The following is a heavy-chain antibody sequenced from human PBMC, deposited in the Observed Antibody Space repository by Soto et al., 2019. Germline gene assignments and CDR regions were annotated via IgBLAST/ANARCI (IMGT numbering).Heavy chain of an antibody. CDR3: ARRVILTGYYPDASMDV. Sequence: PGESLKISFKGSGYSFTSYLISWVRQMPVKGLEWMGRIDPSDSYTNYSPSFQGHVTISADKSISTAYLQWSSLKASDTAMYYCARRVILTGYYPDASMDVCGQGTTVTVCS. V-gene: IGHV5-10-1*01. CDR1: GYSFTSYL. J-gene: IGHJ6*02. CDR2: IDPSDSYT. D-gene: IGHD3-9*01.